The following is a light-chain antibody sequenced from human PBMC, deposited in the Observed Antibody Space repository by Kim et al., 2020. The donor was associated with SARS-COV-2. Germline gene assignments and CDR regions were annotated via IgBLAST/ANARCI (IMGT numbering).Light chain of an antibody. V-gene: IGLV3-19*01. CDR2: GKN. CDR3: NPRDSSGNHREV. J-gene: IGLJ3*02. Sequence: SSELTQDPAVSVALGQTVRITCQGDSLRSYYASWYQQKPGQAPVLVIYGKNNRPSGIPDRFSGSSSGNTASLTITGAQAEDEADYYCNPRDSSGNHREVFGGGTQLTVL. CDR1: SLRSYY.